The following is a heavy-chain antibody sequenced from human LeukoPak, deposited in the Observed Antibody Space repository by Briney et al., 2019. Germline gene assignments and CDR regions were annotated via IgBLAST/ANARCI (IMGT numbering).Heavy chain of an antibody. J-gene: IGHJ5*02. CDR1: GFTFSSYA. CDR2: ISGSGGST. Sequence: GGSLRLSCAASGFTFSSYAMHWVRQAPGKGLEWVSAISGSGGSTYYADSVKGRFTISRDTSKNTLDLQMNSLRPEDAAVYYCAKDHSANWFDPWGQGTLVTVSS. V-gene: IGHV3-23*01. D-gene: IGHD4-11*01. CDR3: AKDHSANWFDP.